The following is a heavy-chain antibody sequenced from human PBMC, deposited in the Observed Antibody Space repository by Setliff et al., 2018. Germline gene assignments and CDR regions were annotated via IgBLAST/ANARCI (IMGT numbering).Heavy chain of an antibody. J-gene: IGHJ6*03. CDR1: GASVSSHY. V-gene: IGHV4-59*02. Sequence: SETLSLTCNVSGASVSSHYWDWIRQPQGKGLEWIGFISYSGITTYNVSLKSRASISVEPSKNQLSLTLSSVNAADTAVYYCARMGGSLYMDVWGKGTPVTVSS. CDR2: ISYSGIT. CDR3: ARMGGSLYMDV.